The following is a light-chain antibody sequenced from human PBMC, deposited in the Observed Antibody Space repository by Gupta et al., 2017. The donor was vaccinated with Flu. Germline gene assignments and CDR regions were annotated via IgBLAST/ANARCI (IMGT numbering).Light chain of an antibody. Sequence: VKLTFTLSSGHRSYLNAWHQQQPRKPPPFFMKLEGSGSSNKGRGVPDRFSGSSSGSDRTLTISDLQAEDEADYYCETCDSHHWVFGGGTKLTVL. CDR2: LEGSGSS. CDR1: SGHRSYL. J-gene: IGLJ3*02. CDR3: ETCDSHHWV. V-gene: IGLV4-60*03.